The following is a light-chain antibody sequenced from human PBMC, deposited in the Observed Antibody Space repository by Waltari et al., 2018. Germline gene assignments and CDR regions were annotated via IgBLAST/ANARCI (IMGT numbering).Light chain of an antibody. Sequence: QSALTQPSSASGSPGQPVTIPCTGTSSDVGGYDYVSWYQQHPGKAPKLIIYEVNKRPSGVPDRFSGSKSGNTASLTVSGLQAEDEADYYCSSYTSSNNCVFGTGTRVTVL. V-gene: IGLV2-8*01. CDR2: EVN. CDR1: SSDVGGYDY. CDR3: SSYTSSNNCV. J-gene: IGLJ1*01.